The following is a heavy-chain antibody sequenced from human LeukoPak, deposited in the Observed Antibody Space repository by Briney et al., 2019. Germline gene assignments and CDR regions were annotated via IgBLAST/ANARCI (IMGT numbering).Heavy chain of an antibody. CDR1: GFSISDYD. CDR2: ISYDGSNK. Sequence: GRSLRLSCAASGFSISDYDMHWVRQAPGKGLEWVAGISYDGSNKYYEDSVKGRFTISRDNSKNTLFLQMNSLRSEDTAVYYCAELRDTSGWFLDYWGQGTLVTVSS. V-gene: IGHV3-30*18. J-gene: IGHJ4*02. D-gene: IGHD6-19*01. CDR3: AELRDTSGWFLDY.